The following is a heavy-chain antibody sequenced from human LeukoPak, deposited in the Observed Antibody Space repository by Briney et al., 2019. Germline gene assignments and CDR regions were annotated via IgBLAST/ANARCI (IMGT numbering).Heavy chain of an antibody. J-gene: IGHJ3*02. V-gene: IGHV3-48*03. CDR2: ISGSAATI. D-gene: IGHD5-24*01. CDR1: GFTFSNYE. CDR3: ARDSGGHNYALDGFDI. Sequence: GGSLRLSCAASGFTFSNYEMNWVRQAPGKGLEWLSYISGSAATIYYADSVQGRFTISRDNAKNSLYLQMNSLRAEDTAVYYCARDSGGHNYALDGFDIWGQGTMVTVSS.